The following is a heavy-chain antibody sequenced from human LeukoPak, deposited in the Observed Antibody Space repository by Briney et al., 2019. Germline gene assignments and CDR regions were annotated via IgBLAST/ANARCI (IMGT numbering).Heavy chain of an antibody. CDR2: IKQDGSEK. J-gene: IGHJ5*02. D-gene: IGHD3-3*02. Sequence: GGSLRLSCAASGFTFSSYWMTWVRQAPGKGLEWVANIKQDGSEKYYVDSVRGRFTISRDNAQNSLSLQMNILRPQDTAVYYCARDLHFWEPPTHGNWFDPWGQGTLVTVSS. CDR3: ARDLHFWEPPTHGNWFDP. V-gene: IGHV3-7*01. CDR1: GFTFSSYW.